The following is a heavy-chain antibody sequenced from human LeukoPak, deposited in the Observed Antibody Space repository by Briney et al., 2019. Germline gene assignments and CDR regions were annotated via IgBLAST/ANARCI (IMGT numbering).Heavy chain of an antibody. CDR2: IYYSGST. D-gene: IGHD5-18*01. V-gene: IGHV4-39*07. CDR3: AREEDTAMVVDY. J-gene: IGHJ4*02. CDR1: GGSISSSSYY. Sequence: SETLSLTCTVSGGSISSSSYYWGWIRQPPGKGLEWIGSIYYSGSTYYNPSLKSRVTISVDTSKNQFSLKLSSVTAADTAVYYCAREEDTAMVVDYWGQGTLVTVSS.